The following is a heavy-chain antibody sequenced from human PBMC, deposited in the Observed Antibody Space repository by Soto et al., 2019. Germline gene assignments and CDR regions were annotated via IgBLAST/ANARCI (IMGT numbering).Heavy chain of an antibody. CDR1: GFTFRDYY. V-gene: IGHV3-11*06. Sequence: QVQLVESGGGLVKPGGSLRLSCATSGFTFRDYYMSWIRQAPGKGLEFVSYISPKGTYRTYADSVKGRFTISRDNAKNSLYLQVNSLRAEDTAVYYCSRGGGGGLFDLWGQGTFVTVSS. J-gene: IGHJ5*02. CDR3: SRGGGGGLFDL. D-gene: IGHD2-21*01. CDR2: ISPKGTYR.